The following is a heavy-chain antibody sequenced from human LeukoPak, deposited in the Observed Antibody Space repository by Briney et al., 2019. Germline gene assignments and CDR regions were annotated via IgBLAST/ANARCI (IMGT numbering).Heavy chain of an antibody. CDR1: GGSISSYY. Sequence: SETPSLTCTVSGGSISSYYWSWIRQPPGKGLEWIGYIYYSGSTNYNPSLKSRVTISVDTSKNQFSLKLSSVTAADTAVYYCARHETGSYRYWGQGTLVTVSS. D-gene: IGHD1-26*01. J-gene: IGHJ4*02. CDR3: ARHETGSYRY. CDR2: IYYSGST. V-gene: IGHV4-59*08.